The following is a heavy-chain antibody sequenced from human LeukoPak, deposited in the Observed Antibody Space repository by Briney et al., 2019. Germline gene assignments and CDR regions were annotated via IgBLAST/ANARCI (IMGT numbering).Heavy chain of an antibody. D-gene: IGHD2-2*01. V-gene: IGHV4-34*01. Sequence: SETLSLTCAVYGGSFSGYYWSWIRQPPGKGLEWIGEINHSGSTNYNPSLKGRVTISVDTSKNQFSLKLSSVTAADTAVYYCARVSYCSSTSCYLRGYYGMDVWGQGTTVTVSS. CDR2: INHSGST. J-gene: IGHJ6*02. CDR1: GGSFSGYY. CDR3: ARVSYCSSTSCYLRGYYGMDV.